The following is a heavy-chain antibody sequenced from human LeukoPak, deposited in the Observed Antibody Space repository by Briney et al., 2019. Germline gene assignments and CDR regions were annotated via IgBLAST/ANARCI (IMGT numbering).Heavy chain of an antibody. V-gene: IGHV3-48*03. CDR2: ISSSGSTK. D-gene: IGHD6-19*01. CDR3: ARTIREQWLTIDY. Sequence: GGSLRLSCAASGFSFSSYEMNWVRQAPGKGLEWVSYISSSGSTKEYADSVKGRFTISRDNAKNSLYLQMNSLGAEDTAVYYCARTIREQWLTIDYWGQGTLVTFSS. J-gene: IGHJ4*02. CDR1: GFSFSSYE.